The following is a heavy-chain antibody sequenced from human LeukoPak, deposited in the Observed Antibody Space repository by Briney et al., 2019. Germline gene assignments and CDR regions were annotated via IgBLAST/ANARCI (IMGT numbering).Heavy chain of an antibody. CDR3: AREIRETVITRHYYYGIDV. D-gene: IGHD1-7*01. CDR2: IVTADDT. Sequence: GGSLRLSGPASGLTLITSAMTWVRQVTGKGLEWVSAIVTADDTYYLGSVKGRFTISRENAKNVLYLQMSSLRAEDTAVYYCAREIRETVITRHYYYGIDVWGQRTTVTVSS. CDR1: GLTLITSA. V-gene: IGHV3-13*01. J-gene: IGHJ6*02.